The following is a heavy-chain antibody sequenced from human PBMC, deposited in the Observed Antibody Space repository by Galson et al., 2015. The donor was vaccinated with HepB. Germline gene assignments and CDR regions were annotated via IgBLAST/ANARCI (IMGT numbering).Heavy chain of an antibody. D-gene: IGHD6-6*01. CDR3: ARAPYSSSSHYFDY. CDR1: GGSIGSGGYS. CDR2: MYESGST. Sequence: TLSLTCAVSGGSIGSGGYSWSWIRQPPGKGLEWIGYMYESGSTYYNPSLKSRVIISADRSKNQFSLKLSSVTAADTAVYYCARAPYSSSSHYFDYWGQGTLVTVSS. J-gene: IGHJ4*02. V-gene: IGHV4-30-2*01.